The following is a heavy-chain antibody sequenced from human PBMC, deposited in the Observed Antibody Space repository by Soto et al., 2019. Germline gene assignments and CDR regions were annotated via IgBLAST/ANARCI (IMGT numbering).Heavy chain of an antibody. J-gene: IGHJ4*02. CDR1: GGSISSGGYS. CDR3: ASWTYYYDSSGYYYRGFDY. Sequence: SETLSLTCAVSGGSISSGGYSWSWIRQPPGKGLEWIGYTYHSGSTYYNPSLKSRVTISVDRSKNQFSLKLSSVTAADTAVYYCASWTYYYDSSGYYYRGFDYWGQGILVTVAS. CDR2: TYHSGST. V-gene: IGHV4-30-2*01. D-gene: IGHD3-22*01.